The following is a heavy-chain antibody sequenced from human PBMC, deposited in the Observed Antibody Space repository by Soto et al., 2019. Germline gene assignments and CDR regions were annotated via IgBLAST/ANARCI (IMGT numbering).Heavy chain of an antibody. J-gene: IGHJ4*02. D-gene: IGHD1-26*01. V-gene: IGHV1-2*02. CDR3: PRVTSGSYHHGLFDY. Sequence: ASVKVSCKASGYTFTAHYMNWVRQAPGQGLEWMGWINPNSGDTKYVEKFQGRVTMTRDTSISTAYMELSSLRSDDTAVYSCPRVTSGSYHHGLFDYWRQGAMVTVCS. CDR1: GYTFTAHY. CDR2: INPNSGDT.